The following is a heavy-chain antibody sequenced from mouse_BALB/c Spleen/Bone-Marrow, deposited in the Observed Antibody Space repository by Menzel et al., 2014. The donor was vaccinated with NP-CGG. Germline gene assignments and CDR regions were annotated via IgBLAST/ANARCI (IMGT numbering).Heavy chain of an antibody. CDR1: GYTFTSYY. J-gene: IGHJ3*01. Sequence: VKLMESGPELVKPGASVRISCKASGYTFTSYYIHWVKQRPGQGLEWIGWIYPGNVNTKYNEKFKGKATLTADKSSSTVYMQLSSLTSEDSAVYFCAREGSYGYYYLAWFAYWGQGTLVTVSA. V-gene: IGHV1S56*01. CDR2: IYPGNVNT. CDR3: AREGSYGYYYLAWFAY. D-gene: IGHD2-3*01.